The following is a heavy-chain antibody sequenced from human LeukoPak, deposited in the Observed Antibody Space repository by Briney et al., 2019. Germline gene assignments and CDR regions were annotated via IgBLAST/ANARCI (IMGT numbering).Heavy chain of an antibody. Sequence: GGSLRLSCAASGFTFSSYGMHWVRQAPGKGLEWVAVISYDGSNKYYADSVKGRFTISRDNSKNTLYLQMNSLRAEDTAVYYCAKDLADLGYCSSTSCYGTNGMDVWGHGTTVTVSS. V-gene: IGHV3-30*18. CDR3: AKDLADLGYCSSTSCYGTNGMDV. CDR2: ISYDGSNK. J-gene: IGHJ6*02. D-gene: IGHD2-2*03. CDR1: GFTFSSYG.